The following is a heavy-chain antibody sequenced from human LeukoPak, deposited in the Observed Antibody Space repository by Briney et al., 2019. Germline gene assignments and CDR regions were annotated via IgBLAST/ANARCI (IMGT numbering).Heavy chain of an antibody. Sequence: PGGSLRLSCAASGFTFSSYWMHWVRQAPGKGLVWVSRINSDGSSTSYADSVKGRFTISRDSAKNTLYLQMNSLRAEDTAVYYCARGGGYSYGGDYYFDYWGQGTLVTVSS. CDR3: ARGGGYSYGGDYYFDY. CDR1: GFTFSSYW. J-gene: IGHJ4*02. CDR2: INSDGSST. D-gene: IGHD5-18*01. V-gene: IGHV3-74*01.